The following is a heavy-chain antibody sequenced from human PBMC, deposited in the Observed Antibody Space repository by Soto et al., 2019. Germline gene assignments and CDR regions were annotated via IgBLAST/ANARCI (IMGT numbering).Heavy chain of an antibody. CDR3: AREAYHDYVWGSYRPSDFDY. CDR2: INAGNGNT. J-gene: IGHJ4*02. V-gene: IGHV1-3*01. D-gene: IGHD3-16*02. CDR1: GYTFTSCA. Sequence: ASVKVSCKASGYTFTSCAMHWVRQAPGQRLEWMGWINAGNGNTKYSQKFQGRVTITRDTSASTAYMELSSLRSEDTAVYYCAREAYHDYVWGSYRPSDFDYWGQGTLVTVSS.